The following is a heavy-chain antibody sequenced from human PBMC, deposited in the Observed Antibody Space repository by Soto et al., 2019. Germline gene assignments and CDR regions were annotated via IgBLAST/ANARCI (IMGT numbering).Heavy chain of an antibody. CDR3: ARSLTEGYCTITGCYTRPLYGMDV. CDR1: GYTFSGYY. Sequence: QEQLVQSGAEVKKPGASVKVSCKASGYTFSGYYIHWLRQAPGQGLEWMGWINPNSGGTNYAQKFQGRVTVTRDTPTSKADRELSRLTSDDTAVYYCARSLTEGYCTITGCYTRPLYGMDVWGQGTTVTVSS. D-gene: IGHD2-2*02. CDR2: INPNSGGT. J-gene: IGHJ6*02. V-gene: IGHV1-2*02.